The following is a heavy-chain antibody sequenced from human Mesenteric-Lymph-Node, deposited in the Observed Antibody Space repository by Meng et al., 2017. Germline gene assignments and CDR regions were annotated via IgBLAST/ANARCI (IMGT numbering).Heavy chain of an antibody. Sequence: GESLKISCAASGFTFSSSAMTWVRQAPGKGLEWVSVISASGGSTYYADSVKGRFTISRDNSKNSLYLQMNSLRAEDTAVYYCARGNDAFDIWGQGTMVTVSS. V-gene: IGHV3-23*01. CDR1: GFTFSSSA. CDR2: ISASGGST. J-gene: IGHJ3*02. CDR3: ARGNDAFDI.